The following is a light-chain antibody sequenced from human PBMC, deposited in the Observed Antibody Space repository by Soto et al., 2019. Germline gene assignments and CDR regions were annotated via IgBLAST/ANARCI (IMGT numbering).Light chain of an antibody. CDR3: SSYAATNNYV. V-gene: IGLV2-8*01. CDR1: SSDVGGYNF. J-gene: IGLJ1*01. CDR2: EVT. Sequence: QSVLTQPPSASGSPGQSVTISCTGTSSDVGGYNFVSWYQQHPGKAPQLIIYEVTKRPSGVPDRFSGSKSGNTASLTVYGLQTEDEADYYCSSYAATNNYVSGSGTKVTVL.